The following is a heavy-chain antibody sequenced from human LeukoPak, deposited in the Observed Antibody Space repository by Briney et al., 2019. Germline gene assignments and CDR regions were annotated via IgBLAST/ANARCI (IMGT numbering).Heavy chain of an antibody. CDR3: ARGMDTAMDAFDI. D-gene: IGHD5-18*01. CDR2: IWYDGSNK. CDR1: GFTFSSYG. Sequence: GGSLRLSCAASGFTFSSYGMHWVRQAPGKGLEWVAVIWYDGSNKYYADSVKGRLTISRDNSKNTLYLQMNSLRAEDTAVYYCARGMDTAMDAFDIWGQGTMVTVSS. V-gene: IGHV3-33*01. J-gene: IGHJ3*02.